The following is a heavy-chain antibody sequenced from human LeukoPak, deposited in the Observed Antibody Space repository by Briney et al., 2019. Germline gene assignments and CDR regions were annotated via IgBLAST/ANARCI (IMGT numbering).Heavy chain of an antibody. CDR3: ARQWGRTTVFDY. Sequence: PGRSLRLPCAASGFTFSSYGMHWVRQAPGKGLEWVAVIWYDGSNKYYADSVKGRFTISRDNSKNTLYLQMNSLRAEDTAVYYCARQWGRTTVFDYWGQGTLVTVSS. D-gene: IGHD4-17*01. J-gene: IGHJ4*02. V-gene: IGHV3-33*01. CDR2: IWYDGSNK. CDR1: GFTFSSYG.